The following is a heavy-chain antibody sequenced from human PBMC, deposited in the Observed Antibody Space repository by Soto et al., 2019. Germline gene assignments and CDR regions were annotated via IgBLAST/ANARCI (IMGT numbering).Heavy chain of an antibody. J-gene: IGHJ6*02. CDR1: GYTFSTHA. CDR3: ARGKGMEENYYYYGLDI. V-gene: IGHV1-3*01. D-gene: IGHD1-1*01. Sequence: VASVKVSCKASGYTFSTHAMHCVRQAPGQILEWMGWINGGTGQTKHSHRFQGRVTITRDTSASTAYMELSSLRSEDTAVYYCARGKGMEENYYYYGLDIWGQGTTVTVSS. CDR2: INGGTGQT.